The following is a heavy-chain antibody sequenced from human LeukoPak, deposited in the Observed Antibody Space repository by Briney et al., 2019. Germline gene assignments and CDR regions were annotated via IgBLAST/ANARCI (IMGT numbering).Heavy chain of an antibody. J-gene: IGHJ4*02. D-gene: IGHD2-15*01. CDR2: ISSSSSSI. V-gene: IGHV3-21*01. CDR3: ARGPSCSSVSCYTTGLFDY. CDR1: GFTFNIYS. Sequence: GGSLRLSCTASGFTFNIYSMSWVRQAPGKGLGWVSSISSSSSSIYYADSLKDQFTISRDNAKNSLYLQMNNLRAEDTAVYYCARGPSCSSVSCYTTGLFDYWGRGTLVTVSS.